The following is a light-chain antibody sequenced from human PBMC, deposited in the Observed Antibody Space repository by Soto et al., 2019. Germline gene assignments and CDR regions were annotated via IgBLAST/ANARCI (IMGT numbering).Light chain of an antibody. CDR3: QQYCVRPWT. Sequence: DIVMTQSPDSLAVSLGERATINCESSQSVLYSSNNKNCLAWYQQKPGQPPKLLIYWAYIRESGVPDRFSGGGSGTDFTLTISGLQAEDVAVYYCQQYCVRPWTFGQGTKVGIK. V-gene: IGKV4-1*01. CDR2: WAY. CDR1: QSVLYSSNNKNC. J-gene: IGKJ1*01.